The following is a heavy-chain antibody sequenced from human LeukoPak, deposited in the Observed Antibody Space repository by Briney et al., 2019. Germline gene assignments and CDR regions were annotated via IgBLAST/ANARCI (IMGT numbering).Heavy chain of an antibody. Sequence: GGSLRLSCAAPKFTFSSYAMSWVRQAPGKGLEWVSAISGSGGSTYYADSVKGRFTISRDNSKNTLYLQMNSLRAEDTAVYYCAVPSVLWFGELCYWGQGTLVTVSS. CDR3: AVPSVLWFGELCY. CDR2: ISGSGGST. J-gene: IGHJ4*02. D-gene: IGHD3-10*01. V-gene: IGHV3-23*01. CDR1: KFTFSSYA.